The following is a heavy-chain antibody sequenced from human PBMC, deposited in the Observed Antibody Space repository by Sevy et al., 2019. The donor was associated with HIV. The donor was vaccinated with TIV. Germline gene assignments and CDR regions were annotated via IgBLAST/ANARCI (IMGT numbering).Heavy chain of an antibody. V-gene: IGHV4-34*01. CDR1: GGSFSGYY. Sequence: SETLSLTCAVYGGSFSGYYWSWIRQPPGKGLEWIGEINHRGSTNYNPSLKSRVTISVDTSKNQFSLKLSSVTAADTAVYYYARGGGGIAAAGTDSSHFDDWGQGTLVTVSS. CDR3: ARGGGGIAAAGTDSSHFDD. CDR2: INHRGST. J-gene: IGHJ4*02. D-gene: IGHD6-13*01.